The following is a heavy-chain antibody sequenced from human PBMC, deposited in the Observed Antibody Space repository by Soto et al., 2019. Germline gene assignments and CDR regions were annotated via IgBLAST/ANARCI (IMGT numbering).Heavy chain of an antibody. CDR3: AREGPAPYYFYGMDV. CDR2: ISGYNGNT. J-gene: IGHJ6*02. V-gene: IGHV1-18*01. Sequence: QVQLVQSGGEVKKPGASVKVSCKTSGYSFTTYGITWVRQAPGQGLEWMGWISGYNGNTHYAQKFQGTVTRTPATTXXTAYMERRSTRSADTAVYYCAREGPAPYYFYGMDVWGEGTTVPVSS. CDR1: GYSFTTYG.